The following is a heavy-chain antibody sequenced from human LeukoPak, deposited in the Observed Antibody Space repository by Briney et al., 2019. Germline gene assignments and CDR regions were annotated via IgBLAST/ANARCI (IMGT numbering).Heavy chain of an antibody. J-gene: IGHJ4*02. CDR2: LSGSGGSS. CDR1: GFTFGTYA. CDR3: AKEISVAGTPGFDY. Sequence: GGSLRLSCAASGFTFGTYAMSWVRQAPGKGLEWVSALSGSGGSSYYADSVKGRFTISRDNSKNTLFLQMNSLRAEDTAVYYCAKEISVAGTPGFDYWGQGALVTVSS. D-gene: IGHD6-19*01. V-gene: IGHV3-23*01.